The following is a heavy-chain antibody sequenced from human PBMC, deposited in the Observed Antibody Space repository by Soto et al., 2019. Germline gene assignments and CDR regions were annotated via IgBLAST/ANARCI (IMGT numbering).Heavy chain of an antibody. CDR3: AKDHEGYYGSGSYWAGGRDAFDI. CDR1: GFTFSSYA. V-gene: IGHV3-23*01. Sequence: EVQLLESGGGLVQPGGSLRLSCAASGFTFSSYAMSWVRQAPGKGLEWVSAISGSGGSTYYADSVKGRFTISRDNSKNTLYLQMNSLRAEDTAVYYCAKDHEGYYGSGSYWAGGRDAFDIWGQGTMVTVSS. CDR2: ISGSGGST. J-gene: IGHJ3*02. D-gene: IGHD3-10*01.